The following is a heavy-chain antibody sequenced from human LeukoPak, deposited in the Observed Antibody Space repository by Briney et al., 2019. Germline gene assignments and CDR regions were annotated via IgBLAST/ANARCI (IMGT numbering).Heavy chain of an antibody. D-gene: IGHD5-12*01. Sequence: SQTLSLTCAISGDSVSSNSAARIWIRQSPSRGLEWLVRTYYRSKWYNDYAVSVKSRITINPDTFKNQLSLQLNSVTPEDTAVYYCARGRGYSGYVGFDHWGQGTLVTVSS. CDR1: GDSVSSNSAA. J-gene: IGHJ4*02. CDR2: TYYRSKWYN. CDR3: ARGRGYSGYVGFDH. V-gene: IGHV6-1*01.